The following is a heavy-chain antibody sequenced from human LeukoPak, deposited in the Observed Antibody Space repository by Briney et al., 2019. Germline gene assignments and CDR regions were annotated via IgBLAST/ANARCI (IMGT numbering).Heavy chain of an antibody. Sequence: ASVKVSCKASGYIFTDYYIHWVRQAPGQGLEWMGWINPDSGYTNYAQKFQGRVTMTRDTSISTTYMELSRLRSDDTAVYYCARRSGSYYYFDYWGQGTLVTVSS. J-gene: IGHJ4*02. CDR3: ARRSGSYYYFDY. D-gene: IGHD1-26*01. CDR2: INPDSGYT. V-gene: IGHV1-2*02. CDR1: GYIFTDYY.